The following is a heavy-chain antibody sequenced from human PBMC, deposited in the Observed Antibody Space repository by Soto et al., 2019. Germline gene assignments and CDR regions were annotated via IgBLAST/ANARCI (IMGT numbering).Heavy chain of an antibody. D-gene: IGHD1-7*01. CDR2: ISSNGGTT. Sequence: EVQLAESGGGMVQPGGSLRLSGVASGFTFSSYDMHWVRQAPGKGLEYVSSISSNGGTTYYGNSVKGRFTISRDNSKNTLYLQMGSLRAEDMAVYYCVIRVSANYVYWGQGTLVTVSS. V-gene: IGHV3-64*01. J-gene: IGHJ4*02. CDR1: GFTFSSYD. CDR3: VIRVSANYVY.